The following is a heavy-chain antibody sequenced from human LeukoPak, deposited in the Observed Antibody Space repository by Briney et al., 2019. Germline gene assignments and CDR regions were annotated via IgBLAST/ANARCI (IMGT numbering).Heavy chain of an antibody. J-gene: IGHJ4*02. Sequence: PGGSLRLSCTASGFTFSTYSMIWVRQAPGKGLEWVSYIRSSSSTIYYADSVQGRFTISRDNAENSLYLQMNSLRAEDTAVYYCGKRLTSWELEYWGQGTLVTVSS. V-gene: IGHV3-48*01. CDR2: IRSSSSTI. CDR1: GFTFSTYS. CDR3: GKRLTSWELEY. D-gene: IGHD1-26*01.